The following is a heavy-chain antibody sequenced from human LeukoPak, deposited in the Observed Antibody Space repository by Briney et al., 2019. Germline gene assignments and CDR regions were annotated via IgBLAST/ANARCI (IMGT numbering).Heavy chain of an antibody. J-gene: IGHJ4*02. CDR1: GFTFDDYA. Sequence: GGSLRLSCAASGFTFDDYAMPWVRQAPGKCLEWVSGISWNSGSIGYADSVKGRFTISRDNAKNSLYLQMNSLRAEDTALYYCAKVALLDLYYFDYWGQGTLVTVSS. V-gene: IGHV3-9*01. D-gene: IGHD3-3*02. CDR3: AKVALLDLYYFDY. CDR2: ISWNSGSI.